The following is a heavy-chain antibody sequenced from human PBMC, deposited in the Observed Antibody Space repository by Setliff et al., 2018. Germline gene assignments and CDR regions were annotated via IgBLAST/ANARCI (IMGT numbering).Heavy chain of an antibody. Sequence: GESLKISCKGSGYTFSNYWVGWVRQMPGIGLEWMGVIYAGDSDTRYSASFQGQVTFSADKSISTAYLQWRTLKASDTAMYYCARLGSSSWYNDVFDFWGPGTMVTVSS. D-gene: IGHD6-13*01. CDR1: GYTFSNYW. CDR2: IYAGDSDT. V-gene: IGHV5-51*01. J-gene: IGHJ3*01. CDR3: ARLGSSSWYNDVFDF.